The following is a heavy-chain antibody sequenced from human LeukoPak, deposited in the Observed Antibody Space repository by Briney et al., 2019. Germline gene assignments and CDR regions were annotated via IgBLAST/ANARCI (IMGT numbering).Heavy chain of an antibody. D-gene: IGHD4-17*01. CDR2: IYYSGST. CDR3: CYGDYVSFDY. V-gene: IGHV4-39*07. CDR1: GGSISSSNYY. J-gene: IGHJ4*02. Sequence: SETLSLTCTVSGGSISSSNYYWGWIRQPPGKGLEWIGSIYYSGSTYYNPSLKSRVTISVDTSKNQFSLKLSSVTAADTAVYYCCYGDYVSFDYWGQGTLVTVSS.